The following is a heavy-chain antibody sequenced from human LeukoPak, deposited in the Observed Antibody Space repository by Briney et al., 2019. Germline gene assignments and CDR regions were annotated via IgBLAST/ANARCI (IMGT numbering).Heavy chain of an antibody. CDR1: GFTFSSYG. CDR2: IWYDGSNK. J-gene: IGHJ4*02. Sequence: PGGSLRLSCAAPGFTFSSYGMHWVRQAPGKGLEWVAVIWYDGSNKYYADSVKGRFTISRDNSKNTLYLQMNSLRAEDTAVYYCARDRGYSSGRGKDYWGQGTLVTVSS. V-gene: IGHV3-33*01. CDR3: ARDRGYSSGRGKDY. D-gene: IGHD6-19*01.